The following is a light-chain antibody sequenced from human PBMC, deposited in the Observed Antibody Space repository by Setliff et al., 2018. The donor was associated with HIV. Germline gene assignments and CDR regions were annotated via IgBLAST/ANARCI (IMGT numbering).Light chain of an antibody. CDR3: SSFAGSNNLV. Sequence: SALAQPPSASGSPGQSVTVSCTGTGSDVGNYNYVSWYQQHPGKAPKLILFKVHERPSGVPDRFSGSKSGNTASLTVSGLQTEDEADYYCSSFAGSNNLVFGGGTKVTVL. V-gene: IGLV2-8*01. J-gene: IGLJ3*02. CDR2: KVH. CDR1: GSDVGNYNY.